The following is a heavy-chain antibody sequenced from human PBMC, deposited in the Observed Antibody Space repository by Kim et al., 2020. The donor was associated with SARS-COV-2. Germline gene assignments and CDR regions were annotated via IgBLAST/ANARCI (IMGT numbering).Heavy chain of an antibody. CDR3: ARVPYNESYYYYGMDI. J-gene: IGHJ6*02. CDR2: IIPYYGTA. D-gene: IGHD1-20*01. V-gene: IGHV1-69*06. CDR1: GYTFTRYA. Sequence: SVKVSCKASGYTFTRYAISWVRQAPGQGLEWMGWIIPYYGTANYAQQFQGRVTITADTSTSTAYMELSSLKSEDTAVYYCARVPYNESYYYYGMDIGGRGPTVTVS.